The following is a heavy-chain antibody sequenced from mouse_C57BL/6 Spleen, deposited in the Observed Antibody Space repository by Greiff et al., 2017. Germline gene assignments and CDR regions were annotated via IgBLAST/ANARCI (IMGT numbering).Heavy chain of an antibody. V-gene: IGHV1-5*01. Sequence: VQLQQSGTVLARPGASVKMSCKTSGYTFTSYWMHWVKQRPGQGLEWRGAIYPGNSDTSYNQKFKGKGKLTAVTSASTAYMELSSLTNEDSAVYYCTRHGGSNYLYYAIDYWGQGTSVTVSS. CDR2: IYPGNSDT. D-gene: IGHD2-5*01. CDR1: GYTFTSYW. J-gene: IGHJ4*01. CDR3: TRHGGSNYLYYAIDY.